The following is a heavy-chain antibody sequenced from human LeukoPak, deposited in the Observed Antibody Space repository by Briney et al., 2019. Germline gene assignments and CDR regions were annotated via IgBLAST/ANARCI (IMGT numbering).Heavy chain of an antibody. V-gene: IGHV4-59*01. D-gene: IGHD2-2*02. CDR1: GGSISSYY. CDR2: IYYSGST. Sequence: SETLSLTCTVSGGSISSYYWSWIRQPPGKGLEWIGYIYYSGSTNYNPSLKSRVTISVDTSKTPFSLKLSSVTAADTAVYYCARARGDVVVPAAIYDYYYYMDVWGKGTTVTVSS. CDR3: ARARGDVVVPAAIYDYYYYMDV. J-gene: IGHJ6*03.